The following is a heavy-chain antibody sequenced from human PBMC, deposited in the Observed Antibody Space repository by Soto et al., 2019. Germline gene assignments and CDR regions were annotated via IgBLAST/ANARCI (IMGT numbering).Heavy chain of an antibody. V-gene: IGHV4-39*01. CDR2: IYYSGST. J-gene: IGHJ4*02. D-gene: IGHD6-19*01. Sequence: LSLTCTVSGGSISSSSYYWGWIRQPPGKGLEWIGSIYYSGSTYYNPSLKSRVTISVDTSKNQFSLKLSSVTAADTAVYYCAREQWLPREWYFDYWGQGTLVTVSS. CDR1: GGSISSSSYY. CDR3: AREQWLPREWYFDY.